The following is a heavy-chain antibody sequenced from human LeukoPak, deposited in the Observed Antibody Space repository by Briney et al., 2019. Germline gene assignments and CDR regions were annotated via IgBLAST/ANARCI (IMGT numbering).Heavy chain of an antibody. V-gene: IGHV3-21*01. CDR2: ISPGSDYI. Sequence: GRSLRLSCAGSGFTFSSFSMNWVRQAPGKGLEWVSSISPGSDYIYYADSVKGRFTISRDNAKNSLFLQMNSLRAEDTAVYYCARGSYGDYDYWGQGTLVTVSS. J-gene: IGHJ4*02. D-gene: IGHD4-17*01. CDR1: GFTFSSFS. CDR3: ARGSYGDYDY.